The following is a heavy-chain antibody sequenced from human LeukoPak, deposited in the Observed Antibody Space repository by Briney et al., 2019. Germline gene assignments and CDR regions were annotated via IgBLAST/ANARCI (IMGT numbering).Heavy chain of an antibody. CDR2: ISASGGST. D-gene: IGHD6-19*01. Sequence: PGGSLRLSCAVSGFTFSSYAMSWVRRAPGKGLEWVSVISASGGSTYYADSVKGRFTISRNNSKNTLSLQMNSLRAEDTAVYYCAKGTWLYAFDIWGQGTMVTVSS. CDR3: AKGTWLYAFDI. J-gene: IGHJ3*02. V-gene: IGHV3-23*01. CDR1: GFTFSSYA.